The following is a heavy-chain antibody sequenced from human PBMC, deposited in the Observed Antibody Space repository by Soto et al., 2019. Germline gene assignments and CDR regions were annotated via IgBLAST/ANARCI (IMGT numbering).Heavy chain of an antibody. J-gene: IGHJ6*02. CDR3: ARGKGMEENYYYGLDI. D-gene: IGHD1-1*01. CDR2: INGGTGQT. Sequence: GASVKVSCKASGYTFSTHSMHWVLQAPGQSLEWMGWINGGTGQTKHSHRFQDRVSITRDTSASTAYMELSSLRSEDTAVYYCARGKGMEENYYYGLDIWGQGTTVTVSS. V-gene: IGHV1-3*01. CDR1: GYTFSTHS.